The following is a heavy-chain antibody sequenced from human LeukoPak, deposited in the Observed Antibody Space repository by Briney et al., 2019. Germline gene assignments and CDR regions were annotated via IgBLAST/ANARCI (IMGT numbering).Heavy chain of an antibody. CDR1: GFTFSSYA. Sequence: TGGSLRLSCAASGFTFSSYAMSWVRQAPGKGLEWVSAISGSGGSTYYADSVKGRFTISRDNSKDTLYLQMNSLRAEDTAVYYCAKDLGDPFGFGGVIVTQAPDYWGQGTLVTVSS. V-gene: IGHV3-23*01. J-gene: IGHJ4*02. D-gene: IGHD3-16*02. CDR2: ISGSGGST. CDR3: AKDLGDPFGFGGVIVTQAPDY.